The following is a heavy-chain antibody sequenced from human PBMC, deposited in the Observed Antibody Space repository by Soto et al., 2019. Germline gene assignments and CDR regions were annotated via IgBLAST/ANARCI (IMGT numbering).Heavy chain of an antibody. CDR3: AGGFVPGTTPGREFDP. V-gene: IGHV1-3*01. J-gene: IGHJ5*02. CDR1: GDTFISNG. D-gene: IGHD1-1*01. CDR2: INVGNGGT. Sequence: ASVKVSCKASGDTFISNGIHWVRQAPGQRLEWMGWINVGNGGTQYSQKFQGRVTITRDTSASTVYMELGSLRSEDRAVYYCAGGFVPGTTPGREFDPWGPGTLVTVSS.